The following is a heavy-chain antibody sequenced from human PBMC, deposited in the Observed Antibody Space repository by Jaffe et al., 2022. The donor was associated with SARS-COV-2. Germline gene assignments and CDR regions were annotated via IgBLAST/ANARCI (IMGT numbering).Heavy chain of an antibody. Sequence: QVQLVQSGAEVKKPGASVKVSCKASGYTFTSYYMHWVRQAPGQGLEWMGIINPSGGSTSYAQKFQGRVTMTRDTSTSTVYMELSSLRSEDTAVYYCARDRWFGELSFHYGMDVWGQGTTVTVSS. CDR1: GYTFTSYY. J-gene: IGHJ6*02. D-gene: IGHD3-10*01. V-gene: IGHV1-46*01. CDR3: ARDRWFGELSFHYGMDV. CDR2: INPSGGST.